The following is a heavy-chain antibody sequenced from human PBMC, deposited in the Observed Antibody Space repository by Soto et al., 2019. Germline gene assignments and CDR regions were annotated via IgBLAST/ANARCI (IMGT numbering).Heavy chain of an antibody. J-gene: IGHJ4*02. CDR3: ARAHYYDSSGYYPSAFDY. Sequence: QVQLVQSGAEVKKPGASVKVSCKASGYTFTGYYMHWVRQAPGQGLEWMGWINPNGGGTNCAQKFQGWVTMTRDTSISTAYMELSRLRSDDTAVYYCARAHYYDSSGYYPSAFDYWGQGTLVTVSS. D-gene: IGHD3-22*01. V-gene: IGHV1-2*04. CDR1: GYTFTGYY. CDR2: INPNGGGT.